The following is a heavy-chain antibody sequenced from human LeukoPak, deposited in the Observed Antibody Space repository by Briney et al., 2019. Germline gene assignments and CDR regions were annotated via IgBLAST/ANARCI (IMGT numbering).Heavy chain of an antibody. CDR3: ARDSGIVVVVAATGTFDY. CDR1: GFTFSGNY. V-gene: IGHV3-53*05. CDR2: IYSGGST. J-gene: IGHJ4*02. D-gene: IGHD2-15*01. Sequence: PGGSLRLSCAASGFTFSGNYISWVRQAPGKGLEWVSIIYSGGSTYYADSVKGRFTISRDNSKNTLYLQMNSLRAEDTAVYYCARDSGIVVVVAATGTFDYRGQGTLVTVSS.